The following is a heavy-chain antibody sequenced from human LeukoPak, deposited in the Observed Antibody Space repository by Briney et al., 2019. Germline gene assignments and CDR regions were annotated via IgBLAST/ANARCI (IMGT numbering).Heavy chain of an antibody. Sequence: TGRSLRLSCAASGFTFSNYGTHWVRHAPGKGLEWVAVIWYDGSDKYYADSVKGRFTISRDNSKNTLYLQMNSLRAEDTAVYYCPRDLIVSDSSGYYEYYYYGMDVWGQGTTVIVSS. V-gene: IGHV3-33*01. J-gene: IGHJ6*02. CDR3: PRDLIVSDSSGYYEYYYYGMDV. CDR1: GFTFSNYG. D-gene: IGHD3-22*01. CDR2: IWYDGSDK.